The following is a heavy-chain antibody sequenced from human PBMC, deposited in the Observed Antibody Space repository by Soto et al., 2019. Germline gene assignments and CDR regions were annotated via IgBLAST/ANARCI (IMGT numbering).Heavy chain of an antibody. CDR1: GFTFSSYW. Sequence: EVQLVESGGGLVQPGGSLRLSCAASGFTFSSYWMSLVRQAPVKGMEWVGNRKQDGSEKNYVDFMEGRFTISRDNAENSLYLQMNSLKGEDTAVYYCARIAAAGRGGDVWGQGTTVVVSS. D-gene: IGHD6-13*01. CDR2: RKQDGSEK. J-gene: IGHJ6*02. CDR3: ARIAAAGRGGDV. V-gene: IGHV3-7*01.